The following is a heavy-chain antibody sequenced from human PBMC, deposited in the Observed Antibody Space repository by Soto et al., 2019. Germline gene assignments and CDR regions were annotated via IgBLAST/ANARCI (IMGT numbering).Heavy chain of an antibody. V-gene: IGHV1-2*02. Sequence: ASSVKVSCKASGYTFTGYYMHWVRQAPGQGLEWMGWINPNSGGTNYAQKFQGRVTMTRDTSISPAYMELSRLRSDDTAVYYCATEMCTVVSGNTRPHFYCMDVWGQATLVTVSS. CDR2: INPNSGGT. J-gene: IGHJ6*02. D-gene: IGHD3-22*01. CDR1: GYTFTGYY. CDR3: ATEMCTVVSGNTRPHFYCMDV.